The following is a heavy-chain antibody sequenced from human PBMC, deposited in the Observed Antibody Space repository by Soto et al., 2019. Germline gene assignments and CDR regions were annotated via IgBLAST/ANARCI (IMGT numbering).Heavy chain of an antibody. J-gene: IGHJ2*01. D-gene: IGHD3-9*01. CDR3: AREIHDILTGPPWVWYFDL. V-gene: IGHV4-34*01. CDR1: GGSFSGYY. CDR2: INDRGSI. Sequence: QVQLQQWGAGPLRPLETLSLTCGVSGGSFSGYYWAWIRQSPGKGLEWIGEINDRGSINYNPSLKSRVSISVYTSKNHYSLNLRSVTAADTAVYYCAREIHDILTGPPWVWYFDLWGRGTLVTVSS.